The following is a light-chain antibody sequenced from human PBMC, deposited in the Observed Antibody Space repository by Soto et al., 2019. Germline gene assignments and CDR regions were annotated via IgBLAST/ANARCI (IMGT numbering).Light chain of an antibody. V-gene: IGKV1-5*03. CDR2: EAS. Sequence: DIQMTQSPSTLSASVGDRVTITCRASQSLSRWLAWYQQKPGKAPKLLIYEASILETGVPSRFSGSGSGTEFTLTISSLQPDDFATYYCQQYDTYRAFVQGTKVEIK. CDR1: QSLSRW. J-gene: IGKJ1*01. CDR3: QQYDTYRA.